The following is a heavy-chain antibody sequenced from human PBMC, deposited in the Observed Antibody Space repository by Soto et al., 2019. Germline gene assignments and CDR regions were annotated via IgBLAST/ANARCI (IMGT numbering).Heavy chain of an antibody. CDR3: AKVRYCSSTSCYKDFDY. CDR2: ISGSGGST. CDR1: GFTFSSYA. Sequence: EVQLLESGGGLVQPGGYLRLSCAASGFTFSSYAMSWVRQAPGKGLEWVSAISGSGGSTYYADSVKGRFTISRDNSKNALYLQMNSLRAEDTAVYYCAKVRYCSSTSCYKDFDYWGQGTLVTVSS. V-gene: IGHV3-23*01. D-gene: IGHD2-2*02. J-gene: IGHJ4*02.